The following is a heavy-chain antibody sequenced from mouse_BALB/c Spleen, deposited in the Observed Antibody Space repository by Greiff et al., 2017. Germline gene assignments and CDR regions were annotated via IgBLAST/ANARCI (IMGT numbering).Heavy chain of an antibody. CDR3: ARERMEYYGSSYDY. Sequence: EVQGVESGGGLVQPGGSLKLSCAASGFTFSSYGMSWVRQTPDKRLELVATINSNGGSTYYPDSVKGRFTISRDNAKNTLYLQMSSLKSEDTAMYYCARERMEYYGSSYDYWGQGTTLTVSS. CDR2: INSNGGST. CDR1: GFTFSSYG. V-gene: IGHV5-6-3*01. D-gene: IGHD1-1*01. J-gene: IGHJ2*01.